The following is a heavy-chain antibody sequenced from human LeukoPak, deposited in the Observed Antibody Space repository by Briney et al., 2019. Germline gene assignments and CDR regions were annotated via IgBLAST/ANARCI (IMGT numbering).Heavy chain of an antibody. CDR1: GFTFTGYP. Sequence: GGSLRLSCAASGFTFTGYPMHWVRQPPGKGLEWVAFIRYDGSNEYYADSVKGRFTISRDNSKNTVYLHMNRLRDDDTAIYYCARDQWYFDLWGRGTRVTVSS. CDR3: ARDQWYFDL. CDR2: IRYDGSNE. V-gene: IGHV3-30*02. J-gene: IGHJ2*01.